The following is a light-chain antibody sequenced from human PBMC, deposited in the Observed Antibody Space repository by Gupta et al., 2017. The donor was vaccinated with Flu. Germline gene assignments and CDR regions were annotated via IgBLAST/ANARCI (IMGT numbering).Light chain of an antibody. V-gene: IGKV3-15*01. CDR1: ERVSSD. Sequence: EIVMTPSPAILSLSPGERATLSCRASERVSSDLAWYRQRPGQAPRLLIYGASTRAAGIPARFSGSRSGTDFTLTISSLQSEDSAVYYCQHYNSWPWAFGQGTRVEI. J-gene: IGKJ1*01. CDR2: GAS. CDR3: QHYNSWPWA.